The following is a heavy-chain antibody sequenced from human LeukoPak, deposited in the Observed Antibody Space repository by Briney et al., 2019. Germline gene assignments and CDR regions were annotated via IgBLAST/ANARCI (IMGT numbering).Heavy chain of an antibody. Sequence: SETLSLTCSVSGVSITSGSYYWGWIRQSAGKGLEWIGRVHSSGDIYHNAAFRSRAAVSGYASKNQFSLQLISVTAADTAVYYCARGASPKDAVFFDYWGQGALITVSS. CDR2: VHSSGDI. V-gene: IGHV4-61*02. J-gene: IGHJ4*02. CDR1: GVSITSGSYY. CDR3: ARGASPKDAVFFDY. D-gene: IGHD3-16*01.